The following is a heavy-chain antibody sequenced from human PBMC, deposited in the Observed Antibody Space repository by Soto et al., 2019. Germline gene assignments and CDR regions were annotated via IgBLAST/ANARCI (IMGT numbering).Heavy chain of an antibody. Sequence: QVRLVQSGSEVKKPGASVKVSCKASVYTFTSYGISWVRQAPGQGLEWMGWISAYNGTTNYAQKLQGRVTMNTDTSTSTAYMELRSLRSDDTAVSYCEIDVHRSFGHWGQGTLVTGSS. CDR2: ISAYNGTT. D-gene: IGHD3-10*02. J-gene: IGHJ4*02. CDR1: VYTFTSYG. V-gene: IGHV1-18*01. CDR3: EIDVHRSFGH.